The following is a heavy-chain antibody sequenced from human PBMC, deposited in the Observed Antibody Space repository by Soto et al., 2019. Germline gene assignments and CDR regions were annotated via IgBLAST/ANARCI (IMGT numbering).Heavy chain of an antibody. D-gene: IGHD6-13*01. V-gene: IGHV3-30*02. CDR1: GFTFSSYG. J-gene: IGHJ3*02. Sequence: GGSLRLSCAASGFTFSSYGMHWVRQAPGKGLEWVAVIWYDGSNKFYADSVKGRFTISRDNSNNALYLQMDSLRAEDTAVYYCATGLQQLDAFNIWGQGTMVTVSS. CDR2: IWYDGSNK. CDR3: ATGLQQLDAFNI.